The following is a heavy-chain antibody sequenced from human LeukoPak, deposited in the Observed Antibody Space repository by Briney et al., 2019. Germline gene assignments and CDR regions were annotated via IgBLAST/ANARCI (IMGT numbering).Heavy chain of an antibody. D-gene: IGHD3-22*01. CDR3: ASGRLLLKAFDI. Sequence: SQTLSLTCAISGDSVSSNSAAWNWIRQSPSRGLEWLGRTYYRSKWYNDYAVSVKSRITINPDTSKNQFSLKLSSVTAADTAVYYCASGRLLLKAFDIWGQGTMVTVSS. CDR2: TYYRSKWYN. CDR1: GDSVSSNSAA. J-gene: IGHJ3*02. V-gene: IGHV6-1*01.